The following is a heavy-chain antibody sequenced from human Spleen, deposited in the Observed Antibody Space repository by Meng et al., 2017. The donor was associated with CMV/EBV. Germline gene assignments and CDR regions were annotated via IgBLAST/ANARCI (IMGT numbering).Heavy chain of an antibody. CDR1: GYSFTSDW. Sequence: GESLKISCKGSGYSFTSDWIGWVRQMPGKGLEWMANIRHDGNERYYVDSVKGRFTISRDNAKDSLYLQMNSLNADDTAVYYCARDKGAGPVPGGALGWLDPWGQGTLVTVSS. V-gene: IGHV3-7*01. J-gene: IGHJ5*02. CDR2: IRHDGNER. D-gene: IGHD3-16*01. CDR3: ARDKGAGPVPGGALGWLDP.